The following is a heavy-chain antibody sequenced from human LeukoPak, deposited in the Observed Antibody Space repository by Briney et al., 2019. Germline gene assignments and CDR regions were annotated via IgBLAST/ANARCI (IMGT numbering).Heavy chain of an antibody. Sequence: GGSLRLSCAASGFTFSSYEMMWVRQAPGKGLEWVSYISSSGSTIYYADSVKGRFTISRDNAKNSLYLQMNSLRAEDTAVYYCARGYYPPPNGMDVWGPGTTVTVSS. CDR1: GFTFSSYE. J-gene: IGHJ6*02. V-gene: IGHV3-48*03. CDR2: ISSSGSTI. D-gene: IGHD2-15*01. CDR3: ARGYYPPPNGMDV.